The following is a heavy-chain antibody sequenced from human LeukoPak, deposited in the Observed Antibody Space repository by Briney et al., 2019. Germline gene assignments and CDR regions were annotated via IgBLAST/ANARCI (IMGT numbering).Heavy chain of an antibody. J-gene: IGHJ6*02. V-gene: IGHV3-30-3*01. CDR3: ARDRADCSSTSCYWYYYYYGMDV. CDR2: ISYDGSNK. Sequence: PGGSLRLSCAASGFTFSSYAMHWVRQAPGKGLEWVAVISYDGSNKYYADSVKGRFTISRDNSKNTLYLQMNSLRAEDTAVYYCARDRADCSSTSCYWYYYYYGMDVWGQGTTVTVSS. CDR1: GFTFSSYA. D-gene: IGHD2-2*01.